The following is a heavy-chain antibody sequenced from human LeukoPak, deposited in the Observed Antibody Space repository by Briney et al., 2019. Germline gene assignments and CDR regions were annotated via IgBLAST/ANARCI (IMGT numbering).Heavy chain of an antibody. CDR3: ATNERYGDTRLYHFDY. J-gene: IGHJ4*02. CDR2: IIPIFGTA. CDR1: GGTFNSFV. V-gene: IGHV1-69*13. D-gene: IGHD4-17*01. Sequence: GASVKVSCKASGGTFNSFVIGWVRQAPGQGLEWMGGIIPIFGTANYAQKFQGRVTITADESTNTAYMEMGSLRSEDTAVYFCATNERYGDTRLYHFDYWGQGTLVTVSS.